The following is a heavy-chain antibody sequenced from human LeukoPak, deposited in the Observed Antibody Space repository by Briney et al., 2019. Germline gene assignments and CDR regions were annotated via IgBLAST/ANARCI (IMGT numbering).Heavy chain of an antibody. CDR1: GGSFSGYY. D-gene: IGHD3-3*01. CDR2: INHSGST. Sequence: SETLSLTCAVYGGSFSGYYWSWIRQPPGKGLEWIGEINHSGSTNYNPSLKSRVTISVDTSKNQFSLKPSSVTAADTAVYYCARGSSDFRSGYYIDYWGQGTLVTVSS. CDR3: ARGSSDFRSGYYIDY. J-gene: IGHJ4*02. V-gene: IGHV4-34*01.